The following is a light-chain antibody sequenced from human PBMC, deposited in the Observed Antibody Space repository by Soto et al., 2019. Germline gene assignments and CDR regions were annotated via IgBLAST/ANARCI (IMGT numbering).Light chain of an antibody. J-gene: IGLJ1*01. CDR2: EVN. CDR1: SSDVGGYNY. V-gene: IGLV2-8*01. Sequence: QSALTQPPSASGSPGQSVTISCTGTSSDVGGYNYVSWFQQHPGEAPKLIIHEVNQRPSGVPDRFSGSKSGNTASLTVSGLQAEDEGTYYCSSYAGYNTVVFGTGTKVTVL. CDR3: SSYAGYNTVV.